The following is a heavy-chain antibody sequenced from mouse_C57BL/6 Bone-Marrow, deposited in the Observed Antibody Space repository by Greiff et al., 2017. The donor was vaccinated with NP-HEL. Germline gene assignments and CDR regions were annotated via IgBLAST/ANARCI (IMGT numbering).Heavy chain of an antibody. V-gene: IGHV1-55*01. Sequence: QVQLQQPGAELVKPGASVKMSCKASGYTFTSYWITWVKQRPGQGLEWIGDIYPGSGSPNYNEKFTSKATLTVDTSSSTAYMQLSSLTSEYSAVYDCARGRYYDYDDYAMDYWGQGTSVTVSS. CDR1: GYTFTSYW. CDR2: IYPGSGSP. CDR3: ARGRYYDYDDYAMDY. D-gene: IGHD2-4*01. J-gene: IGHJ4*01.